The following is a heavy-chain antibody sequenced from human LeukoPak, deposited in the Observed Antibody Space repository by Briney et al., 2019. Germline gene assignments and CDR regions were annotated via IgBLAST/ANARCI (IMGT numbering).Heavy chain of an antibody. CDR3: ARARDYDILTGYYNGAFDI. J-gene: IGHJ3*02. CDR2: IYYSGST. V-gene: IGHV4-59*11. Sequence: PAETLSLTCTVSGGSISSHYWSWIRQPPGKGLEWIWYIYYSGSTNYNPSLKSRVTISVDTSKNQFSLKLSSVTAADTAVYYCARARDYDILTGYYNGAFDIWGQGTMVTVSS. CDR1: GGSISSHY. D-gene: IGHD3-9*01.